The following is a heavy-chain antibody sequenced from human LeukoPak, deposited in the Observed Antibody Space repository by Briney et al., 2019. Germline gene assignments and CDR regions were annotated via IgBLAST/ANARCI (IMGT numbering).Heavy chain of an antibody. CDR3: ARDNVGGATV. Sequence: SETLSLTCTVSGGSISSSSYYWGWIRQPPGKGLEWIGSIYYSGGTYYNPSLKSRVTISVDTSKNQFSLKLSSVTAADTAVYYCARDNVGGATVWGQGTLVTVSS. CDR1: GGSISSSSYY. CDR2: IYYSGGT. J-gene: IGHJ4*02. V-gene: IGHV4-39*07. D-gene: IGHD1-26*01.